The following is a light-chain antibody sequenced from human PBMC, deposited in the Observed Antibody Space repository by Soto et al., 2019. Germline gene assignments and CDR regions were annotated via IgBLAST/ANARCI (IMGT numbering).Light chain of an antibody. CDR3: QQYNTFSPT. CDR1: QTITNW. CDR2: KAS. Sequence: DIQMTQSPSTLSASVGDRVTITCRASQTITNWLAWYQQRPGKAPKLLVYKASTLESGVPSRFSGSESGTEFTLTIRSLQPDDSATYYCQQYNTFSPTFGKGTKVDIK. J-gene: IGKJ1*01. V-gene: IGKV1-5*03.